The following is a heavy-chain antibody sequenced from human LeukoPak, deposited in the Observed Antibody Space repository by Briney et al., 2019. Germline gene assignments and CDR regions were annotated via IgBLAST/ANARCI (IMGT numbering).Heavy chain of an antibody. CDR3: ARISIVGATNHDY. CDR2: ISSRSSYI. D-gene: IGHD1-26*01. V-gene: IGHV3-21*01. CDR1: GFTFSSYS. J-gene: IGHJ4*02. Sequence: GGSLRLSCAASGFTFSSYSMNWVRQAPGKGLEWVSSISSRSSYIYYADSVKGRFTISRDNAKNSLYLQMNSLRAEDTAVYYCARISIVGATNHDYWGQGTLVTVSS.